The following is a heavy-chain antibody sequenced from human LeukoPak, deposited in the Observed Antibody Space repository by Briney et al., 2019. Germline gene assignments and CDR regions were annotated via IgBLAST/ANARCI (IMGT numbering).Heavy chain of an antibody. V-gene: IGHV4-31*03. CDR2: IYYSGST. CDR1: GGSISSGGYY. Sequence: PSETLSLTCTVSGGSISSGGYYWSWIRQHPGKGLEWIGYIYYSGSTYYNPSLKSRVTISVDTSKNQFSLKLSSVTAADTAVYYCALYDSSGYYYVYWGQGTLVTVSS. J-gene: IGHJ4*02. D-gene: IGHD3-22*01. CDR3: ALYDSSGYYYVY.